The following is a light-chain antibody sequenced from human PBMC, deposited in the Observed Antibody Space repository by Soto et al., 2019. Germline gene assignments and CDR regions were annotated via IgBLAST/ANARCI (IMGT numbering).Light chain of an antibody. CDR3: QQYYTTPTWT. V-gene: IGKV4-1*01. CDR2: WAS. Sequence: DIVMTQSPDSLTLSLGERATINCKSSQSVFSRFRNKNYLGWFQQKPGQTPRLLIYWASTRESGVSDRFSGSGSGTDFTLTIDSLLAEDVAVYYCQQYYTTPTWTFGQGTKVEV. J-gene: IGKJ1*01. CDR1: QSVFSRFRNKNY.